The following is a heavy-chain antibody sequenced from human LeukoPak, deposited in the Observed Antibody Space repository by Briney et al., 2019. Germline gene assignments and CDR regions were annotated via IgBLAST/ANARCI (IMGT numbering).Heavy chain of an antibody. CDR3: VSTDYYDFYFDY. V-gene: IGHV4-59*08. D-gene: IGHD3-22*01. CDR1: GGSISSYY. CDR2: IYYSGST. Sequence: PSETLSLTCTVSGGSISSYYLSWIRPPPGKGLEWIGYIYYSGSTNYNPPLKSQATIPVNTPKNQFSLELSSVSAADTAVYYCVSTDYYDFYFDYWAQGGLVSVCS. J-gene: IGHJ4*02.